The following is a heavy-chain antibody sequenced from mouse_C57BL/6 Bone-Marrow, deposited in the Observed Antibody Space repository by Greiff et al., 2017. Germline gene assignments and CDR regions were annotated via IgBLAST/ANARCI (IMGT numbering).Heavy chain of an antibody. Sequence: EVQLQESGPELVKPGASVKIPCKASGYTFTDYNMDWVKQSHGKSLEWIGDINPNNGGTIYNQKFKGKATLTVDKSSSTAYMALRSLTSEDTAVXYCARSPYYYGSSYWYYAMDYWGQGTSVTVSS. V-gene: IGHV1-18*01. CDR1: GYTFTDYN. J-gene: IGHJ4*01. D-gene: IGHD1-1*01. CDR3: ARSPYYYGSSYWYYAMDY. CDR2: INPNNGGT.